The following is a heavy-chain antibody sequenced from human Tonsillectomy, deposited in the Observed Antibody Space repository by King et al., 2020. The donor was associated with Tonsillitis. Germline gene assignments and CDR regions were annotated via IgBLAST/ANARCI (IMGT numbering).Heavy chain of an antibody. CDR1: GGSFSGYY. D-gene: IGHD2-21*02. J-gene: IGHJ2*01. Sequence: VQLQQWGAGLLKPSETLSLTCAVYGGSFSGYYWSWIRQPPGKGLEWIGEINHSGSTNYNPSLKSRVTVSVDTSKNQFSLKLSAVTAADTAVYYCARGKHIVVVTGSYWYFDLWGRGTLVTVSS. V-gene: IGHV4-34*01. CDR3: ARGKHIVVVTGSYWYFDL. CDR2: INHSGST.